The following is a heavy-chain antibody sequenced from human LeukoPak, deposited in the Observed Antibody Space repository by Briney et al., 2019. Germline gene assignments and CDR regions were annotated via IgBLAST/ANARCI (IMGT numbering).Heavy chain of an antibody. V-gene: IGHV3-48*02. CDR3: ARVGGISSPFSY. CDR1: GFTFSTYS. D-gene: IGHD3-16*02. CDR2: ISTTSRTL. J-gene: IGHJ4*02. Sequence: GGSLGLSCAASGFTFSTYSMNWVRQAPGKGLEWVSYISTTSRTLYYADSVKGRFTISRDNAKNSLYLQMNSLRDEDTAVYYCARVGGISSPFSYWGQGTPVTVSS.